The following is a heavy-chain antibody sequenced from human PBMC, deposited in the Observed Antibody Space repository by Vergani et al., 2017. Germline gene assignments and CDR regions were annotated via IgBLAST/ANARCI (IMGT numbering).Heavy chain of an antibody. D-gene: IGHD2-2*01. CDR1: GFTFGDYA. CDR2: IRSKAYGGTT. J-gene: IGHJ4*02. V-gene: IGHV3-49*03. CDR3: TRDAIGYCRSTSCRFDY. Sequence: VQLVESGGGVVQPGRSLRLSCAASGFTFGDYAMSWFRQAPGKGLEWVGFIRSKAYGGTTEYAASVKGRFTISRDDSKSIAYLQMNSLKTEDTAVYYCTRDAIGYCRSTSCRFDYWGQGTLVTVSS.